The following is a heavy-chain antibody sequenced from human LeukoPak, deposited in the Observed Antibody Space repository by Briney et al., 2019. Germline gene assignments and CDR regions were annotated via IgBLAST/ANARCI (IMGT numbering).Heavy chain of an antibody. CDR3: AKDGLAAAAY. V-gene: IGHV3-20*04. Sequence: PGGSLRLSCAASGFTFDDYGMSWVRQAPGKGLEWVSGINWNGGSTGYADSVKGRFTISRDNAKNSLYLQMNSLRAEDTAVYYCAKDGLAAAAYWGQGTLVTVSS. CDR1: GFTFDDYG. J-gene: IGHJ4*02. D-gene: IGHD6-13*01. CDR2: INWNGGST.